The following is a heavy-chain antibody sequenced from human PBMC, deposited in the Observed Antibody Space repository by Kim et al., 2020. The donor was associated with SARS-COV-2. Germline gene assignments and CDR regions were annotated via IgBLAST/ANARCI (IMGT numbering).Heavy chain of an antibody. CDR3: ARELGIEVVGTRGWPD. V-gene: IGHV7-4-1*02. CDR2: ISTATGTA. D-gene: IGHD6-19*01. CDR1: GYTFSTYA. Sequence: ASVKVSCKASGYTFSTYAMNWVRQAPGQVPEWMGWISTATGTATYALGFTGRFVFSLDTSVSTAYLQISSLKTEDTAIYYCARELGIEVVGTRGWPDWGQGTLVTVSP. J-gene: IGHJ4*02.